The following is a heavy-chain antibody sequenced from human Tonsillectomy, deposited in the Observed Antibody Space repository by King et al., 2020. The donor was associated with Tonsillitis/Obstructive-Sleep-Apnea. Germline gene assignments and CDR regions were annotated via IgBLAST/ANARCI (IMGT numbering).Heavy chain of an antibody. V-gene: IGHV4-34*01. Sequence: VQLPQWGAGLLKPSETLSLTCAVYGGSFSGYYWSWIRQPPGKGLEWIGEINHSGSTNYNPSLKSRVTISLDTSKNQFSLNLSSVTAADTAVYYCAREYFYHSSGYYDYWGQGPLVTVSS. CDR2: INHSGST. D-gene: IGHD3-22*01. J-gene: IGHJ4*02. CDR3: AREYFYHSSGYYDY. CDR1: GGSFSGYY.